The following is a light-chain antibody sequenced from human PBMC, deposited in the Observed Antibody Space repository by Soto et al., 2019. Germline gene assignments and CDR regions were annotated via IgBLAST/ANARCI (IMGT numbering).Light chain of an antibody. CDR2: GAS. J-gene: IGKJ1*01. CDR1: QSVSSSY. CDR3: QHYVRSPPWT. V-gene: IGKV3-20*01. Sequence: EIVLTQSPGTLSLSPGERATLSCRASQSVSSSYLAWYQQKPGQAPRLLIYGASSRATGIPNRFSGSGSGTYFPLTISRLEPEDFAVYYCQHYVRSPPWTFGQGTKVEIK.